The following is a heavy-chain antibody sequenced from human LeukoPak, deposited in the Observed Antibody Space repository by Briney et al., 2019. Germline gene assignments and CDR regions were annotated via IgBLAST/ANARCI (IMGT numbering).Heavy chain of an antibody. CDR3: ARLCQVTTCAKFEY. Sequence: SETRSLTCTGAGDALSSGLYYRGRIRQPPGEGLTWIGSVYYCGSTLFSASFENRVAMPVDRSKNQFSLKLNSVTAADTATYYCARLCQVTTCAKFEYWGQGILVTVAS. CDR2: VYYCGST. D-gene: IGHD2-21*02. V-gene: IGHV4-39*01. CDR1: GDALSSGLYY. J-gene: IGHJ4*02.